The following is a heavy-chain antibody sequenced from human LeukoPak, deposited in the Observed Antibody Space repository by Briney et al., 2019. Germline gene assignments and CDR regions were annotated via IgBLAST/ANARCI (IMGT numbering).Heavy chain of an antibody. V-gene: IGHV3-30-3*01. CDR2: ISYDGSNK. J-gene: IGHJ4*02. D-gene: IGHD2-2*01. CDR1: GFTFSSYA. Sequence: PGRSLRLSCAASGFTFSSYAMHWVRQAPGKGLEWVAVISYDGSNKYYADSVKGRFTISRDNSKNTLYLQMNSLRAEDTAVYYCASIGYCSSTSCRSRDYWGQGTLVTVSS. CDR3: ASIGYCSSTSCRSRDY.